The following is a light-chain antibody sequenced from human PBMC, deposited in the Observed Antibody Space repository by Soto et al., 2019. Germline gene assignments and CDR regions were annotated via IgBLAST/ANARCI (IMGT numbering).Light chain of an antibody. Sequence: QSALTQPASVSGSPGQSITISCTGTSSDVGGYNYVSWYQQHPGKAPKLMIYDVSNRPSGVSNRFSGSKSGNTASPTISGLQAEDEADYYCSSYTSSVYVVFGGGTKVTVL. V-gene: IGLV2-14*01. CDR1: SSDVGGYNY. J-gene: IGLJ2*01. CDR3: SSYTSSVYVV. CDR2: DVS.